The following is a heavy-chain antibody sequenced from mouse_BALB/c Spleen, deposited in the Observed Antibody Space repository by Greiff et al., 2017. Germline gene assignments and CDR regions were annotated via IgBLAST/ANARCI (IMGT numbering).Heavy chain of an antibody. CDR3: ARGPSYYGYEYYAMDY. V-gene: IGHV1-14*01. CDR1: GYTFTSYV. Sequence: EVQLQQSGPELVKPGASVKMSCKASGYTFTSYVMHWVKQKPGQGLEWIGYINPYNDGTKYNEKFKGKATLTSDKSSSTAYMELSSLTSEDSAVYYCARGPSYYGYEYYAMDYWGQGTSVTVSS. D-gene: IGHD1-2*01. J-gene: IGHJ4*01. CDR2: INPYNDGT.